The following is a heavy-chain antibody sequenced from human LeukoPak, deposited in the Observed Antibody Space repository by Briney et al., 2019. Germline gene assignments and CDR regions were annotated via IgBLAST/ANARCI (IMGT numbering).Heavy chain of an antibody. D-gene: IGHD3-16*01. CDR3: ARSPITFGGVKTPDY. V-gene: IGHV1-8*01. J-gene: IGHJ4*02. CDR1: GYTFTSYD. CDR2: MNPNSGNT. Sequence: GASVPVSCKASGYTFTSYDINWVRPATGQGLEWMGWMNPNSGNTGYAQKFQGRVTMTRNTSISTAYMELSSLRSEDTAVYYCARSPITFGGVKTPDYWGQGTLVTVSS.